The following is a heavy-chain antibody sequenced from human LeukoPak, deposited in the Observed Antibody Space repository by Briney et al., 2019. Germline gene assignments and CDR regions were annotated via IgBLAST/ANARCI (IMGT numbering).Heavy chain of an antibody. D-gene: IGHD4-17*01. V-gene: IGHV3-30*02. J-gene: IGHJ3*02. CDR3: ARVSVTTTSDAFDI. CDR2: IRYDGSNK. Sequence: PGGSLRLSCAASGFTFSSYGMHWVRQAPGKGLEWVAFIRYDGSNKYYADSLKGRFTISRDNSKNTLYLQVNSLRAEDTAIYYCARVSVTTTSDAFDIWGQGTMVTVSS. CDR1: GFTFSSYG.